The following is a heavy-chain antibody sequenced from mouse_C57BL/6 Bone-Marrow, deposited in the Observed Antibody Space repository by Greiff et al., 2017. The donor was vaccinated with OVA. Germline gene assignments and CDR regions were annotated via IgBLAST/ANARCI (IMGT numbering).Heavy chain of an antibody. V-gene: IGHV1-4*01. CDR3: ASPGGNYVRAWFAY. CDR2: INPSSGYT. Sequence: QVQLQQSGAELARPGASVKMSCKASGYTFTSYTMHWVKQRPGQGLEWIGYINPSSGYTKYNQKFKDKATLTADKSSSTAYMQLSSLTSEDSAVYYCASPGGNYVRAWFAYWGQGTLVTVSA. D-gene: IGHD2-1*01. J-gene: IGHJ3*01. CDR1: GYTFTSYT.